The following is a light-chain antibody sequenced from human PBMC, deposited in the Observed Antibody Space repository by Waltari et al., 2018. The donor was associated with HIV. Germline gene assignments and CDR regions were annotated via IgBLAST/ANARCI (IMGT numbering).Light chain of an antibody. CDR2: EVS. CDR1: SSDVATYKL. J-gene: IGLJ2*01. Sequence: QSALTQPASVSGSPGQSITISCTRTSSDVATYKLVSWYQQHPGKAPKLMIYEVSKQPSGVSDRFSGSKSGDTASLTISGLQAEDEADYYCCSYVSNVIFGGGTKLTVL. CDR3: CSYVSNVI. V-gene: IGLV2-23*02.